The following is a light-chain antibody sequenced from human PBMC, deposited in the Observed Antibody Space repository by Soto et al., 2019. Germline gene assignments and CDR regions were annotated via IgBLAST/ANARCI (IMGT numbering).Light chain of an antibody. J-gene: IGKJ2*01. V-gene: IGKV3-15*01. CDR1: QSVSRN. CDR2: GAS. CDR3: QQYNNWPPFT. Sequence: EIVMTQSPATLSVSPGERATLSCSASQSVSRNLAWYQQKPGQAPRLLIYGASTRATGTPDRFSGGGSGTEFTLTISSLQSEDFAVYYCQQYNNWPPFTFGQGTKLEIK.